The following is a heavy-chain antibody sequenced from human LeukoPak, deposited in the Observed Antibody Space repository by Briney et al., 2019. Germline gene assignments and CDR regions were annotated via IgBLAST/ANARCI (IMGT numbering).Heavy chain of an antibody. J-gene: IGHJ3*02. Sequence: PGGSLRLSCAAPGYTFSSYWMHWVRQAPGKGLVWVSRNNSDGSSNRYADSVKGRFTTSRDNAKNTLYLQMNSLRAEDTAVYYCCAFDIWGQGTMVTASS. V-gene: IGHV3-74*01. CDR3: CAFDI. CDR2: NNSDGSSN. CDR1: GYTFSSYW.